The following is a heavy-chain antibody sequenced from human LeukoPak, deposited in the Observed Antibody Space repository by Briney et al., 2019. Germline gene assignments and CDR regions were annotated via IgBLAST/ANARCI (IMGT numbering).Heavy chain of an antibody. Sequence: KPSETLSLTCTVSGGSITSYYWAWLRQPPGKGLEWIGRIYTSGSTNYNPSLKSRVTISVDTSKNQFSLKLSSVTAADTAVYYCARGSSSSRDWGQGTLVTVSS. CDR3: ARGSSSSRD. V-gene: IGHV4-4*07. CDR1: GGSITSYY. CDR2: IYTSGST. J-gene: IGHJ4*02. D-gene: IGHD6-6*01.